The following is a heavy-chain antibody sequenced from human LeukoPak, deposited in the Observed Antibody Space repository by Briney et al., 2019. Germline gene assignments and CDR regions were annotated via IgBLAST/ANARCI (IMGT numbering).Heavy chain of an antibody. D-gene: IGHD6-19*01. J-gene: IGHJ4*02. V-gene: IGHV4-59*01. CDR3: ARAFPTPTYSSGLPPFDY. CDR2: IYYSGNT. CDR1: DGSISSYY. Sequence: SETLSLTCTVSDGSISSYYWSWIRQPPGKGLEWIGYIYYSGNTNYNPSLKSRVTISVDTSKNQFSLKLSSVTAADTAVYYCARAFPTPTYSSGLPPFDYWGQRTLVTVSS.